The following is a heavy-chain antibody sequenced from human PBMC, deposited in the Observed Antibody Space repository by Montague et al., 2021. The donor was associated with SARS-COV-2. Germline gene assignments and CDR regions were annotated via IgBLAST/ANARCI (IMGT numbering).Heavy chain of an antibody. J-gene: IGHJ4*02. V-gene: IGHV4-39*01. CDR2: IHSSGST. D-gene: IGHD6-25*01. CDR1: GGSISSGSYY. Sequence: ETRSLTCTVAGGSISSGSYYWGWIRQPPGKGLEWIGNIHSSGSTYYKSRVTISVDTSKNQFSLKVTSVTAADTAVYYCARRLGGSGWLDYWGQGTLVTVSS. CDR3: ARRLGGSGWLDY.